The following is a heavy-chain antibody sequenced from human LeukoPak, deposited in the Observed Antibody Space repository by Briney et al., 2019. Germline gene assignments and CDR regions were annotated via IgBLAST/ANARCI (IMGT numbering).Heavy chain of an antibody. V-gene: IGHV1-18*01. J-gene: IGHJ5*02. CDR3: ARVVVVVPATMTGWFDP. Sequence: GASVKVSCKASGYTFTSYGISWVRQAPGQGLEWMGWISAYNGNTNYAQKLQGRVTMTTDTSTSTAYMELRSLRSDDTAVYYCARVVVVVPATMTGWFDPWGQGTLVTVSS. D-gene: IGHD2-2*01. CDR2: ISAYNGNT. CDR1: GYTFTSYG.